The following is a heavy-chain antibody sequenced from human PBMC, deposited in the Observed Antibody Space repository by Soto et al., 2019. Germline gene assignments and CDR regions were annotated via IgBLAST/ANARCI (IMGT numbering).Heavy chain of an antibody. CDR1: GGSITTYY. CDR3: ARGNWYFDL. V-gene: IGHV4-59*01. J-gene: IGHJ2*01. Sequence: QVQLQASGPGLVKPSETLSLTCTVTGGSITTYYWSWIRQPPGKGLEWIGYIYYDGNTNYNPSLKSRVTISVDTSKNQFSLKLNSVTAADTAVYYCARGNWYFDLWGRGTLVTVSS. CDR2: IYYDGNT.